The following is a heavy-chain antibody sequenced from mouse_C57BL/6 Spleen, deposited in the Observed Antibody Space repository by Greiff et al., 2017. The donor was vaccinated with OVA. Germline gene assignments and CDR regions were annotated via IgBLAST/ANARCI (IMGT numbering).Heavy chain of an antibody. J-gene: IGHJ4*01. D-gene: IGHD1-1*01. Sequence: EVKLVESGEGLVKPGGSLKLSCAASGFTFSSYAMSWVRQTPEKRLEWVAYISSGGDYIYYADTVKGRFTISRDNARNTLYLQMSSLKSEDTAMYYCTRYYYGRSYDYAMDYWGQGTSVTVSA. CDR2: ISSGGDYI. CDR3: TRYYYGRSYDYAMDY. V-gene: IGHV5-9-1*02. CDR1: GFTFSSYA.